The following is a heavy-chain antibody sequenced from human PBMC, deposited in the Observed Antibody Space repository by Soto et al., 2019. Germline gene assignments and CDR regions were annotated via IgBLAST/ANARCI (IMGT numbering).Heavy chain of an antibody. CDR1: GFTFSNYW. CDR2: INHDGSDP. V-gene: IGHV3-74*01. CDR3: ARSYPNYSNFAY. Sequence: EVQLVESGGGLFQPEGSLRLSCEGSGFTFSNYWMHWVRQAPGKGLVWVSRINHDGSDPIYADSVKGRFTISRDNAKNTVYLQMNSLRAEDTAVYYCARSYPNYSNFAYWGQASLVTVSS. D-gene: IGHD2-21*01. J-gene: IGHJ4*02.